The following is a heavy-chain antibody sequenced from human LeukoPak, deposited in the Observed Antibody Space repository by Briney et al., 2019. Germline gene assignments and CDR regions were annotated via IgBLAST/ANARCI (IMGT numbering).Heavy chain of an antibody. Sequence: GGSLRLSCAASGFTFSRYWMHWVRQAPGKGLVWVSRINSDGSSTSYADSVKGRFTISRDNAKNTLYLQMNSLRAEDTAVYYCARENGYCSGGSCYSLYYFDYWGQGTLVTVSS. CDR2: INSDGSST. D-gene: IGHD2-15*01. V-gene: IGHV3-74*01. CDR1: GFTFSRYW. J-gene: IGHJ4*02. CDR3: ARENGYCSGGSCYSLYYFDY.